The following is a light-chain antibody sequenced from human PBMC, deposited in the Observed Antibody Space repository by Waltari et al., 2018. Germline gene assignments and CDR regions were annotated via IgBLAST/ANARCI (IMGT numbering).Light chain of an antibody. CDR3: QVWDGTNDHPYVV. Sequence: SYVLTQPPSVSVAPGQTAKITCGGSNIGSRGVYWYQQKPGQAPVLVIYDASDRPSGIPDRFSGSNSGSTATLTISRVEAGDEADYYCQVWDGTNDHPYVVFGGGTKLTVL. CDR2: DAS. CDR1: NIGSRG. V-gene: IGLV3-21*02. J-gene: IGLJ2*01.